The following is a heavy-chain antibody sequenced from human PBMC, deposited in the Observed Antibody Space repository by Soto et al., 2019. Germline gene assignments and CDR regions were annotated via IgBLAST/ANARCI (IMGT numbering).Heavy chain of an antibody. CDR2: ISAYNGNT. J-gene: IGHJ4*02. CDR3: ARESSSISHHY. Sequence: QVQLVQSGAEVKKPGASVKVSCKASGYTFTSYGISWVRQAPGQGLEWMGWISAYNGNTKYAQKLQGRVTMATDTSTSTAHMELRSLRSDDTSVYYCARESSSISHHYWGQGTLVTVSS. V-gene: IGHV1-18*01. CDR1: GYTFTSYG. D-gene: IGHD6-13*01.